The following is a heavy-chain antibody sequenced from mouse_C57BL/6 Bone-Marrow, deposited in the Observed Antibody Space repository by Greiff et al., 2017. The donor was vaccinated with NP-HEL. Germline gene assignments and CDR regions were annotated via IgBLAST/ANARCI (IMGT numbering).Heavy chain of an antibody. CDR3: VRDAGYAYDY. J-gene: IGHJ2*01. Sequence: QVQLQQPGTELVKPGASVKLSCKASGYSFTSYWMHWVKQRPGQGLEWSGNIYPSNGGTNYNEKFKSKATLTVDKSSSTAYMQLSSLTSEDSAVDYWVRDAGYAYDYWGQGTTLTVSS. V-gene: IGHV1-53*01. CDR2: IYPSNGGT. CDR1: GYSFTSYW. D-gene: IGHD3-2*02.